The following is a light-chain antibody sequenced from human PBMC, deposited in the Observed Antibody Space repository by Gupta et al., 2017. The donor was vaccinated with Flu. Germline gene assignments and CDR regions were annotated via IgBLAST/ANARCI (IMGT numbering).Light chain of an antibody. CDR2: NSS. J-gene: IGKJ1*01. Sequence: EIVMTQSPATLSVSPGERVTLSCRASQSVRNNLAWYQQKPGQAPRVVIYNSSTSAPGIPARFSGSGSGTEFTLTISSLQSEDFAVYYCQQDEIWPPWTFGQGTKVDIK. V-gene: IGKV3-15*01. CDR1: QSVRNN. CDR3: QQDEIWPPWT.